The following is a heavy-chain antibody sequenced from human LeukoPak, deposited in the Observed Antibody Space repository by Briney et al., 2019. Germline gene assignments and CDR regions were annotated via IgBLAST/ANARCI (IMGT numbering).Heavy chain of an antibody. Sequence: EASVKVSCKASGYTFTGYYMHWVRQAPGQGLEWMGRINPNSGGTNYAQKFQGRVTMTRDTSISTAYMELSRLRSDDTAVYYCARDRGYYDSTDYWGQGTLVTVSS. CDR2: INPNSGGT. CDR1: GYTFTGYY. V-gene: IGHV1-2*06. D-gene: IGHD3-22*01. J-gene: IGHJ4*02. CDR3: ARDRGYYDSTDY.